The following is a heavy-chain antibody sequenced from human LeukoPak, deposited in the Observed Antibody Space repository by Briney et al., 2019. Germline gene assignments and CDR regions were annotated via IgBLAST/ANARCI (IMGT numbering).Heavy chain of an antibody. CDR3: ARAKAYCGGDCSPYHAFDI. Sequence: ASVKVSCKASGYTFTSYGISWVRQAPGQGLEWMGWISAYNGNTNYAQKFQGRVTITADESTSTAYMELSSLRSEDTAVYYCARAKAYCGGDCSPYHAFDIWGQGTMVTVSS. V-gene: IGHV1-18*01. CDR1: GYTFTSYG. D-gene: IGHD2-21*02. CDR2: ISAYNGNT. J-gene: IGHJ3*02.